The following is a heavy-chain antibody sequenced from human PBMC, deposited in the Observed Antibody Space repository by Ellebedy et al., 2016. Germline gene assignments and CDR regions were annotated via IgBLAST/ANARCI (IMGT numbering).Heavy chain of an antibody. CDR1: GYNSMNYW. D-gene: IGHD6-25*01. V-gene: IGHV5-51*01. Sequence: GESLKISCKLSGYNSMNYWIAWVRQSPGKGLEWMGVIFLGDSDTTYSPSFQGRVTISADESITTAYLQWDSLKAADSAMYYCARVSVLVPAAGSEKWFDAWGPGTLVTVSP. J-gene: IGHJ5*02. CDR3: ARVSVLVPAAGSEKWFDA. CDR2: IFLGDSDT.